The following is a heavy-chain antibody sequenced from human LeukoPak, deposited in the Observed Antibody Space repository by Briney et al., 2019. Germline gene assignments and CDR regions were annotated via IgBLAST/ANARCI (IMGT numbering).Heavy chain of an antibody. D-gene: IGHD4-17*01. CDR1: GGSISSYY. Sequence: SETLSLTCTVSGGSISSYYWSWLRQPPGKGLEGMGYIYYSGSTNYNPSLKSRVTISVDTSKNQFSLKLSSVTAADTAVYYCARVTTVTGYYYYYYMDVWGKGTTVTVSS. J-gene: IGHJ6*03. V-gene: IGHV4-59*01. CDR3: ARVTTVTGYYYYYYMDV. CDR2: IYYSGST.